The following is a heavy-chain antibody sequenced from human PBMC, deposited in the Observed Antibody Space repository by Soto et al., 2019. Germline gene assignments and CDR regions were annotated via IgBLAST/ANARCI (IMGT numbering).Heavy chain of an antibody. V-gene: IGHV1-69*10. CDR3: ARGGVDVVATSAFDY. J-gene: IGHJ4*02. D-gene: IGHD5-12*01. CDR1: GATYSNSA. Sequence: QVQLVQSGAEVKKPGSSVKVSCKASGATYSNSAISWVRQAPGQGLEWMGGINPILGIPDYAHKFQGRVTITADESTNTVYMDLGSLRSEDTALYFCARGGVDVVATSAFDYWGQGILVTVSS. CDR2: INPILGIP.